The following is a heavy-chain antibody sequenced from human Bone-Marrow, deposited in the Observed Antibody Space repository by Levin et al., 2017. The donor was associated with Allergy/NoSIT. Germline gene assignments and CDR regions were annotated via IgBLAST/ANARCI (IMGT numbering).Heavy chain of an antibody. V-gene: IGHV4-59*01. Sequence: SQTLSLTCSVSGGSISNSYWSWIRQAPGKGLEWIGYIKNSGTTNYNPSLNSRVTISADTSKNQVSLRLTSVTAADTAVYYCASLGYTISYYDYAMDVWGQGTTVTVSS. J-gene: IGHJ6*02. CDR2: IKNSGTT. D-gene: IGHD5-12*01. CDR1: GGSISNSY. CDR3: ASLGYTISYYDYAMDV.